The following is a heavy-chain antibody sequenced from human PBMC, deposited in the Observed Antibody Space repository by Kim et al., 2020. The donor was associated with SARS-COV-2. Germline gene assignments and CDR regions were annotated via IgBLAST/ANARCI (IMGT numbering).Heavy chain of an antibody. V-gene: IGHV3-43*02. CDR2: ISGDGGST. CDR1: GFTFDDYA. J-gene: IGHJ6*02. Sequence: GGSLRLSCAASGFTFDDYAMHWVRQAPGKGLEWVSLISGDGGSTYYADSVKGRFTISRDNSKNSLYLQMNSLRTEDTALYYCAKDPGGGAVAGTLSGRSGMDVWGQGTTVTVSS. CDR3: AKDPGGGAVAGTLSGRSGMDV. D-gene: IGHD6-19*01.